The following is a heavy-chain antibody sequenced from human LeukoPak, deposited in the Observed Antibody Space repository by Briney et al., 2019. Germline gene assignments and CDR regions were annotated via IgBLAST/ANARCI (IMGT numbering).Heavy chain of an antibody. CDR2: IYYRGST. Sequence: SETLSLTCTVSGGSISSYYWCWIRQPPGKGLEWIGYIYYRGSTNYNPSLKSRVTISVGTSKNQFSLKLSSVTAADTAVYYCARGDSSGWDDAFDIWGQGTMVTVSS. V-gene: IGHV4-59*01. D-gene: IGHD6-19*01. CDR1: GGSISSYY. CDR3: ARGDSSGWDDAFDI. J-gene: IGHJ3*02.